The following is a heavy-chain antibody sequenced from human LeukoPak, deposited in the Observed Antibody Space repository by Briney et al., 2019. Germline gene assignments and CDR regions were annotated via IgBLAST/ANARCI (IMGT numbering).Heavy chain of an antibody. D-gene: IGHD3-16*02. CDR3: VKMAVWGSYRPRYYFDY. CDR1: GYTFTSYD. Sequence: GASVKVSCKASGYTFTSYDINWVRQATGQGLEWMGWMNPNSGNTGYAQKFQGRVTMTRNTSISTAYMELSSLRSEDTAVYYCVKMAVWGSYRPRYYFDYWGQGTLVTVSS. CDR2: MNPNSGNT. J-gene: IGHJ4*02. V-gene: IGHV1-8*01.